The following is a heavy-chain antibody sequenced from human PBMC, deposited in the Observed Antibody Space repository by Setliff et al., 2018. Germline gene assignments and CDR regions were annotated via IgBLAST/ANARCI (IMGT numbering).Heavy chain of an antibody. CDR3: ARLPNFWSGYFDY. V-gene: IGHV4-4*02. Sequence: SETLSLTCAVSGGSISDNNWWSWIRQPPGKGLEWIGEINHSGSTNYNPSLKSRVTISVDTSKNQFSLKLSSVTAADTAVYYCARLPNFWSGYFDYWGQGTLVTVSS. CDR1: GGSISDNNW. D-gene: IGHD3-3*01. CDR2: INHSGST. J-gene: IGHJ4*02.